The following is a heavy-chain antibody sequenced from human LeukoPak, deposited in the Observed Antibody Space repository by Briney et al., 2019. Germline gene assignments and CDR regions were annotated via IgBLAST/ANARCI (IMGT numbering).Heavy chain of an antibody. D-gene: IGHD3-10*01. V-gene: IGHV1-69*13. CDR2: IIPIFGTA. CDR1: GGTFSSYA. Sequence: ASVKVSCKASGGTFSSYAISWVRQAPGQGLEWMGGIIPIFGTANYAQKFQGRVTITADESTSTAYMELSSLRSEDTAVYYCARVLGVTPLYNWFDPWGQGTLVTVSS. J-gene: IGHJ5*02. CDR3: ARVLGVTPLYNWFDP.